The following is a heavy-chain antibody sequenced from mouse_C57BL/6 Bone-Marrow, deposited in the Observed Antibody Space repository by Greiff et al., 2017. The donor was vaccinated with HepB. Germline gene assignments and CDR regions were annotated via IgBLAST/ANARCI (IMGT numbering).Heavy chain of an antibody. Sequence: QVQLKQPGAELVKPGASVKLSCKASGYTFTSYWMQWVKQRPGQGLEWIGEIDPSDSYTNYNQKFKGKATLTVDTSSSTAYMQLSSLTSEDSAVYYCAREVLPYYYGSSPDYWGQGTTLTVSS. V-gene: IGHV1-50*01. J-gene: IGHJ2*01. CDR3: AREVLPYYYGSSPDY. D-gene: IGHD1-1*01. CDR2: IDPSDSYT. CDR1: GYTFTSYW.